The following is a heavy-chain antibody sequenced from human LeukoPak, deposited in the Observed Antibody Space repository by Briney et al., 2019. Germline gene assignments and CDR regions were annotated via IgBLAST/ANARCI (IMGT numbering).Heavy chain of an antibody. V-gene: IGHV3-48*03. CDR3: ARGPNQAD. Sequence: GGSLRLSCAASGFTFSSYEMNWVRQAPGKGLEWLSYISSSGSTIYYAHSVKGRFTISRDNAKNSLYLQMNSLRAEDTAVYYCARGPNQADWGQGTLVIVSS. CDR1: GFTFSSYE. CDR2: ISSSGSTI. J-gene: IGHJ4*02. D-gene: IGHD1-14*01.